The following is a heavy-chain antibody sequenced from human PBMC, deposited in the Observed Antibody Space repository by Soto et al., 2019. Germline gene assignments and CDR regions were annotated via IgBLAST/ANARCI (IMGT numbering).Heavy chain of an antibody. CDR2: IYYSGTT. CDR3: ARVGRSSSDYYFGMDV. J-gene: IGHJ6*02. CDR1: GGSISSGDYY. Sequence: SETLSLTCSVSGGSISSGDYYWSWIRQPSGKGLEWVAYIYYSGTTYYNPSLKSRVTISVDTSKNQFSLKLTSVTAADTAVYYCARVGRSSSDYYFGMDVWGQGTTVTVSS. V-gene: IGHV4-30-4*01. D-gene: IGHD6-19*01.